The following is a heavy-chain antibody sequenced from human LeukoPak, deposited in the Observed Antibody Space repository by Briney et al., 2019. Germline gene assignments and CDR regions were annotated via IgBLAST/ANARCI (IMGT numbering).Heavy chain of an antibody. V-gene: IGHV4-31*03. CDR1: GGSISSGDYF. CDR2: IYYSGST. CDR3: ARDQDYYGSGSYGPDH. D-gene: IGHD3-10*01. J-gene: IGHJ4*02. Sequence: PSETLSLTCTVSGGSISSGDYFWSWIRQHPGKDLEWIGYIYYSGSTYYNPSLKSRVAISVDTSKNQFSLTVSSVTAADTAVYYCARDQDYYGSGSYGPDHWGQGTLVTVSS.